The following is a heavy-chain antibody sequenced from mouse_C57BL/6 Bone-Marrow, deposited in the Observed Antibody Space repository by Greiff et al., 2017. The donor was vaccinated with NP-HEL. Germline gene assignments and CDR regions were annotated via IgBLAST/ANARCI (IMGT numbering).Heavy chain of an antibody. CDR1: GYTFTEYT. D-gene: IGHD1-1*01. V-gene: IGHV1-62-2*01. CDR3: ARHEEYYYGSGYYFDY. Sequence: QVQLKESGAELVKPGASVKLSCKASGYTFTEYTIHWVKQRSGQGLEWIGWFYPGSGSIKYNEKFKDKATLTADKSSSTVYMELSRLTSEDSAVYFCARHEEYYYGSGYYFDYWGQGTTLTVSS. CDR2: FYPGSGSI. J-gene: IGHJ2*01.